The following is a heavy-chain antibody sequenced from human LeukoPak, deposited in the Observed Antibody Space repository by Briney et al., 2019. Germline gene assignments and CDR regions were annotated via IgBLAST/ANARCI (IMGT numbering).Heavy chain of an antibody. CDR3: ARGPLRGLQFWETPNLDY. CDR2: IKQNGSEK. CDR1: GFTLSFHW. Sequence: GGSLRLSCAPSGFTLSFHWMNWGREAPGKRRGRVANIKQNGSEKYYVGSVKGRFTTSRDNAKNSLCLQMNSLRAEDTAVYYCARGPLRGLQFWETPNLDYWGQGTLVTVSS. D-gene: IGHD5-24*01. J-gene: IGHJ4*02. V-gene: IGHV3-7*01.